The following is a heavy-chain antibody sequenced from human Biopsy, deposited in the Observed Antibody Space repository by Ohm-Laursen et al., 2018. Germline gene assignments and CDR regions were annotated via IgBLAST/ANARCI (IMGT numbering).Heavy chain of an antibody. J-gene: IGHJ4*02. CDR2: INPDGSVK. CDR1: GFTFSKFS. V-gene: IGHV3-7*01. D-gene: IGHD5-24*01. Sequence: SLRLSCTASGFTFSKFSMIWVRQAPGKGLEWVANINPDGSVKYFADSVKGRFTISRDNAESSMYLQMSSLTVDDTAVYYCARDERWGQGTLVTVSS. CDR3: ARDER.